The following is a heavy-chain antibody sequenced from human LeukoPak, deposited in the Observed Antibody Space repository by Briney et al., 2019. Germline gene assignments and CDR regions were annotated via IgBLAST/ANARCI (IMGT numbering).Heavy chain of an antibody. CDR2: INHSGST. Sequence: SEALSLTCAVYGGSFSGYYWSWIRQPPGKGLEWIREINHSGSTNYNPSLKSRVTISVDTSKNQFSLKLNSVTAADTAVYYCARNDSSGHGGADYWGQGTLVTVSS. J-gene: IGHJ4*02. V-gene: IGHV4-34*01. CDR3: ARNDSSGHGGADY. CDR1: GGSFSGYY. D-gene: IGHD3-22*01.